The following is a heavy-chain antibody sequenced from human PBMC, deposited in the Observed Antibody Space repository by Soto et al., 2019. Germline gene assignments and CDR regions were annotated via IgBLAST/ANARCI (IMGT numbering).Heavy chain of an antibody. CDR2: ISYDGSHK. CDR1: GFTFSNYG. Sequence: QVQLVESGGGVVQPGRSLRLSCAGSGFTFSNYGLHWVRQAPGKGLEWVAVISYDGSHKYYALSVKGRLTISRDNSNNMLYLQMDSLRAEDTAVYYCAKDGAPRYCSRSSCHPAGAYWGQGTLVTVSS. CDR3: AKDGAPRYCSRSSCHPAGAY. J-gene: IGHJ4*02. V-gene: IGHV3-30*18. D-gene: IGHD2-15*01.